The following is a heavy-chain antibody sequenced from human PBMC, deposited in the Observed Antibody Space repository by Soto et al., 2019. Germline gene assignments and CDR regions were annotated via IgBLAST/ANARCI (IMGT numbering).Heavy chain of an antibody. CDR3: ARYHTVTTAYGMDV. Sequence: ASVKVSCKASGYTFTSYGISWVRQAPGQGLEWMGWISAYNGNTNYAQKLQGRVTMTTDTSTSTAYMELRSLRSDDTAVYYCARYHTVTTAYGMDVWGQGTTVTVSS. J-gene: IGHJ6*02. CDR2: ISAYNGNT. CDR1: GYTFTSYG. D-gene: IGHD4-4*01. V-gene: IGHV1-18*01.